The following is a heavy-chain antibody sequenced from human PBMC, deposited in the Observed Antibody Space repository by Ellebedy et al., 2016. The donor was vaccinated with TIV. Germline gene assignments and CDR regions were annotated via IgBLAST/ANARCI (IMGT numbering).Heavy chain of an antibody. D-gene: IGHD2-15*01. CDR3: GRLKGGTTQYAFDI. CDR1: GFTFSPYS. V-gene: IGHV3-69-1*01. J-gene: IGHJ3*02. Sequence: GESLKISCAASGFTFSPYSMPWVRYAPGKGLEWVSGFVGSGAQKYADSVKGRFTISRNNSKNSLYLQINSLRAEDTAVYYCGRLKGGTTQYAFDIWGQGTMVTVSS. CDR2: FVGSGAQ.